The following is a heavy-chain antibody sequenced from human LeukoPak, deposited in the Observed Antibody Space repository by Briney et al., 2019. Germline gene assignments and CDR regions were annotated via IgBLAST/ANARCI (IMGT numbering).Heavy chain of an antibody. V-gene: IGHV3-30*04. J-gene: IGHJ4*02. D-gene: IGHD6-25*01. CDR1: GFTFSSYA. CDR2: ISYDGSNK. Sequence: SGRSLRLSCAASGFTFSSYAMHWVRQAPGKGLEWVAVISYDGSNKYYADSVKGRFTISRDNSKNTLYLQMNSLRAEDTAVYYCAREVAAAEPYYFDYWGQGTLVTVSS. CDR3: AREVAAAEPYYFDY.